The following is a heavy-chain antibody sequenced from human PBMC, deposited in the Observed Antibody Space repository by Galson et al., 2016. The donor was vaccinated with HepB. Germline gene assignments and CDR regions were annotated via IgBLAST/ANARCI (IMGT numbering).Heavy chain of an antibody. J-gene: IGHJ4*02. CDR2: VRSQVDGGTI. CDR1: RFIFNSAW. CDR3: VADVPEPLAQMDY. Sequence: SLRLSCAGARFIFNSAWMSWVRQAPGKGPEWVARVRSQVDGGTIEYAAPVEGRFTMSRHDSARTTYLRMNGLKTEDTGVYFCVADVPEPLAQMDYWGQGVRVIVSS. D-gene: IGHD1-14*01. V-gene: IGHV3-15*01.